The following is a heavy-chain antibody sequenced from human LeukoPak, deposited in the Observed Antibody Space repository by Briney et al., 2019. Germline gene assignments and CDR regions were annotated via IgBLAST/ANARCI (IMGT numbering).Heavy chain of an antibody. D-gene: IGHD2-8*01. CDR1: GGSISSYY. CDR2: IHYSGST. Sequence: PSETLSLTCIVSGGSISSYYRSWIRQPPGKGLEWIGYIHYSGSTKYNPSLKSRVTISVDSSKSQFSLNLRSVTAADTAFYYCARHRDGRTYPLDSWGQGTLVTVSS. J-gene: IGHJ4*02. CDR3: ARHRDGRTYPLDS. V-gene: IGHV4-59*08.